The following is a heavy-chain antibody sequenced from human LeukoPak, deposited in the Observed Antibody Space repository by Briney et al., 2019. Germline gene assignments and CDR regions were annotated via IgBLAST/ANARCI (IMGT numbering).Heavy chain of an antibody. CDR1: GFTFSSYW. CDR2: IKHDGSEK. Sequence: PGGSLRLSCAASGFTFSSYWMSWVRQAPGKGLEWVANIKHDGSEKYYVDSVKGRFTISRDNAKNSLYLQMNSLRAEDTAVYYCARVGDSSGWYFEIYYYYYMDVWGKGTTVTISS. V-gene: IGHV3-7*01. CDR3: ARVGDSSGWYFEIYYYYYMDV. D-gene: IGHD6-19*01. J-gene: IGHJ6*03.